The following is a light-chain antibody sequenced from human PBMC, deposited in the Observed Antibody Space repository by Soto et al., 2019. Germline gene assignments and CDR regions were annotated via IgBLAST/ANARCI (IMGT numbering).Light chain of an antibody. CDR1: QSISSY. CDR3: QHSYSTFT. J-gene: IGKJ3*01. CDR2: AAS. Sequence: DIQMTQSPSSLSASVGDRVTITCRASQSISSYLNWYQQKPGKAPKLLIYAASSLQSGVPSRFSGSGSGTDFPLTISSLQPEDFATYYCQHSYSTFTFGPGTKVDIK. V-gene: IGKV1-39*01.